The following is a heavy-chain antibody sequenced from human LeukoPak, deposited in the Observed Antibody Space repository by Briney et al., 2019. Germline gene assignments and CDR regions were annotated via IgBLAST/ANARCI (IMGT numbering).Heavy chain of an antibody. D-gene: IGHD3-22*01. V-gene: IGHV4-31*03. CDR3: AKVGSGYYDHLDF. Sequence: PSETLSLTCTVSGGSINSGGYYWSWIRQHPGKGLEWIGYIYYSGSTYYNPSLKSRVTISVDTSKNQFSLKLSSVTAEDTAVYYCAKVGSGYYDHLDFWGQGILVTVSS. CDR2: IYYSGST. J-gene: IGHJ4*02. CDR1: GGSINSGGYY.